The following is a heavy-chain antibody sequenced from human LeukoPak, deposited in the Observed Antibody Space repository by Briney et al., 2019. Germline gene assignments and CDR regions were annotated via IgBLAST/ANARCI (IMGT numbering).Heavy chain of an antibody. CDR2: ISSSGSTI. J-gene: IGHJ4*02. V-gene: IGHV3-48*03. Sequence: GGSLRLSCAASGFTFRNYWMGWVRQAPGKGLEWVSYISSSGSTIYYADSVKGRFTISRDNAKNSLYLQMNSLRAEDTAVYYCARGDYDILTGYTIPFDYWGQGTLVTVSS. CDR1: GFTFRNYW. CDR3: ARGDYDILTGYTIPFDY. D-gene: IGHD3-9*01.